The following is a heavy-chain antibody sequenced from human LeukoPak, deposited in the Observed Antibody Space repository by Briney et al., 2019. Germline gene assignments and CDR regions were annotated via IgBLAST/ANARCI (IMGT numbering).Heavy chain of an antibody. CDR3: ARPYDSNRDHSGYGY. Sequence: GGSLRLSCAASGLTFSRYWMSWVRQAPGKGLEWVANINQDGDEEYYVDSVKGRFTISRDNAKNSLDLQMHSLRAEDTAIYYCARPYDSNRDHSGYGYWGRGTLVTVSS. D-gene: IGHD5-12*01. CDR2: INQDGDEE. CDR1: GLTFSRYW. V-gene: IGHV3-7*02. J-gene: IGHJ4*02.